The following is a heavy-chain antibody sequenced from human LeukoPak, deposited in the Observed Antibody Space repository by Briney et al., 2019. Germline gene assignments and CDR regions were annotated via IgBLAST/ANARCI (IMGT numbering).Heavy chain of an antibody. J-gene: IGHJ4*02. CDR2: IYHSGST. D-gene: IGHD2-15*01. Sequence: SETLSLTCAVSGYSISSGYYWGWIRQPPGKGLEWIGSIYHSGSTYYNPSLKSRVTISVDTSKNQFSLKLSSVIAADTAVYYCARVAGDRGAADYWGQGTLVTVSS. CDR1: GYSISSGYY. CDR3: ARVAGDRGAADY. V-gene: IGHV4-38-2*01.